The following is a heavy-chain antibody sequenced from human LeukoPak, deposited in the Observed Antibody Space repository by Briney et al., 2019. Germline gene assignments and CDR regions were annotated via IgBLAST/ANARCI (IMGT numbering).Heavy chain of an antibody. V-gene: IGHV4-34*01. Sequence: SETLSLTCAVYGGSFSGYYWSWIRQPPGKGLEWIGEINHSVSTNYNPSLKSRVTISVDTSKNQFSLKLSSVTAADTAVYYCARVDIVTNYGMDVWGQGTTVTASS. CDR3: ARVDIVTNYGMDV. D-gene: IGHD2-2*03. CDR1: GGSFSGYY. J-gene: IGHJ6*02. CDR2: INHSVST.